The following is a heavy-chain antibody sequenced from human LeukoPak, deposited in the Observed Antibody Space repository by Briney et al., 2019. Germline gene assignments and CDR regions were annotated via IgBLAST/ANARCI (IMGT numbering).Heavy chain of an antibody. CDR2: ISYDGSNK. Sequence: GGSLRLSCAASGFTFSSYGMHWVRQAPGRGLEWVAVISYDGSNKYYADSVKGRFTISRDNSKNTLYLQMNSLRAEDTAVYYCARGQSGSCSYWGQGTLVTVSS. V-gene: IGHV3-30*03. D-gene: IGHD2-15*01. J-gene: IGHJ4*02. CDR1: GFTFSSYG. CDR3: ARGQSGSCSY.